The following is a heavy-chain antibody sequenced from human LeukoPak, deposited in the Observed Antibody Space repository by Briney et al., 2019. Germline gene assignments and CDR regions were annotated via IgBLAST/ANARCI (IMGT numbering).Heavy chain of an antibody. J-gene: IGHJ4*02. CDR2: INHSGST. CDR3: AHRGLYSSGSTYYFDY. V-gene: IGHV4-34*01. CDR1: GGSFSGYY. D-gene: IGHD6-19*01. Sequence: PSETLSLTCAVYGGSFSGYYWSWIGQPPGKGLEWIGEINHSGSTNYNPSLKSRVTISVDTSKNQFSLKLSSVTAADTAVYYCAHRGLYSSGSTYYFDYWGQGTLVTVSS.